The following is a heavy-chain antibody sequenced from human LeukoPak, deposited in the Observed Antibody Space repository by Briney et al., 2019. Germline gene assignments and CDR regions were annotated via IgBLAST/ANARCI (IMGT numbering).Heavy chain of an antibody. V-gene: IGHV3-21*04. CDR3: TRRYDSSGYYSPSPDY. CDR2: ISSSSSYI. CDR1: GFTFSSYS. J-gene: IGHJ4*02. D-gene: IGHD3-22*01. Sequence: GGSLRLPCAASGFTFSSYSMNWVRQAPGKGLEWVSSISSSSSYIYYADSVKGRFTISRDNAKNSLYLQMSSLKTEDTAVYYCTRRYDSSGYYSPSPDYWGQGTLVTVSS.